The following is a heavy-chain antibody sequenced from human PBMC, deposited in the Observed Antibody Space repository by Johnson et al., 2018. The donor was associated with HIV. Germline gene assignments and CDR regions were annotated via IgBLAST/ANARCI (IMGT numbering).Heavy chain of an antibody. Sequence: VQLVESGGGLVQPGGSLRLSCAASGFTVRSNYMSWVRQAPGKGLEWVSLIYSGDTTYYADSVKGRFTISRDNSKNTLYLQMNSQRAEDTAVYYCARKQWLEIPSDALDVWGQGTMVTVSS. D-gene: IGHD6-19*01. CDR2: IYSGDTT. CDR1: GFTVRSNY. J-gene: IGHJ3*01. V-gene: IGHV3-66*01. CDR3: ARKQWLEIPSDALDV.